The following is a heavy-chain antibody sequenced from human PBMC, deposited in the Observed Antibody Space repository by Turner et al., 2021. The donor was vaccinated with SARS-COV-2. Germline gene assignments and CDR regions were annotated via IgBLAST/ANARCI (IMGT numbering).Heavy chain of an antibody. D-gene: IGHD2-15*01. CDR2: ISYDGSNK. CDR1: GFTFSNYG. J-gene: IGHJ4*02. Sequence: QVQLVESGGGVVQPGRSLRLSCAASGFTFSNYGVHWVRQASGKGVEWVAVISYDGSNKYYADSVKGRFTISRDNSKNTLYLQMNSLRAEDTAVYYCAKSGGMYCSGGNCYSSYFDYWGQGTLVTVSS. V-gene: IGHV3-30*18. CDR3: AKSGGMYCSGGNCYSSYFDY.